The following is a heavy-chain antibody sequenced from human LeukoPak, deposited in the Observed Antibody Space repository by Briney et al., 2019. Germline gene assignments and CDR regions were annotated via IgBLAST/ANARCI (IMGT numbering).Heavy chain of an antibody. CDR2: IYYSGST. CDR3: ARRGDI. J-gene: IGHJ3*02. V-gene: IGHV4-39*07. CDR1: GGSISSSSYY. Sequence: SETLSLTCTVSGGSISSSSYYWGWIRQPPGKGLEWIGSIYYSGSTYYNPSLKSRVTISVDTSKNQFSLRLSSVTAADTAVYFCARRGDIWGQGTMVTVSS.